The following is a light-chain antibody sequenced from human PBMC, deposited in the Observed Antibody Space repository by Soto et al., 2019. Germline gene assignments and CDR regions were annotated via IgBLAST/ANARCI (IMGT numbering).Light chain of an antibody. J-gene: IGLJ1*01. V-gene: IGLV1-47*01. CDR2: RNN. Sequence: SVLTQPPSASGTPGQKVTISCSGSSSNIESNYVYWYQQLPGTAPKLLIYRNNQRPSGVPDRFSGSKSGTSASLAISGLRSEDEADYYCAAWDDSLSGYVFGTGTKLTVL. CDR1: SSNIESNY. CDR3: AAWDDSLSGYV.